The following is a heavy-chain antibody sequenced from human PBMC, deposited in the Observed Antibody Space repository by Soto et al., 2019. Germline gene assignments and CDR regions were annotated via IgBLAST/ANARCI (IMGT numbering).Heavy chain of an antibody. J-gene: IGHJ3*02. D-gene: IGHD4-17*01. V-gene: IGHV4-4*02. CDR1: GGSISSSNW. CDR3: AREGPSDGGDYSDAFDI. Sequence: QVQLQESGPGLVKPSGTLSLTCAVSGGSISSSNWWSWVRQPPGKGLEWIGEIYHSESTNYNPSLKSRVTISVDKSKNQFSLKLSSVTAADTAVYYCAREGPSDGGDYSDAFDIWGQGTMVTVSS. CDR2: IYHSEST.